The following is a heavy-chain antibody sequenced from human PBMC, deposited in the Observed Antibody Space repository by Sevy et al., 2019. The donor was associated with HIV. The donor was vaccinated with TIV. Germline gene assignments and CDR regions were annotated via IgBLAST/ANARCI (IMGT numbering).Heavy chain of an antibody. Sequence: GRSLRLSCAASGFTFNNYVMNWVRQAPGKGLEWVSVISHGGGTTYYADSVKGRFTISRDDSKDTVYLEMNSLRAEDTAVYYCARRYLPSAPPALDYWGQGTLVTVSS. V-gene: IGHV3-23*01. J-gene: IGHJ4*02. CDR1: GFTFNNYV. CDR2: ISHGGGTT. CDR3: ARRYLPSAPPALDY. D-gene: IGHD2-2*01.